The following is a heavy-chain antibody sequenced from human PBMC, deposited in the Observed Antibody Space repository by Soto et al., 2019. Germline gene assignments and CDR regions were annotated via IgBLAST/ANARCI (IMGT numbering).Heavy chain of an antibody. CDR1: GFTFSSYA. Sequence: PGGSLRLSCAASGFTFSSYAMRWVRQAPGKGLEWVAVISYDGSNKYYADSVKGRFTISRDNSKNTLYLQMNSLRAEDTAVYYCARDLESDIVVVPAAIAPYGMDVWGQGTTVTVSS. CDR3: ARDLESDIVVVPAAIAPYGMDV. J-gene: IGHJ6*02. D-gene: IGHD2-2*01. CDR2: ISYDGSNK. V-gene: IGHV3-30-3*01.